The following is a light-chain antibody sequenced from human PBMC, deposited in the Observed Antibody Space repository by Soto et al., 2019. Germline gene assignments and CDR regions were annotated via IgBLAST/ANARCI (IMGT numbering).Light chain of an antibody. J-gene: IGKJ5*01. CDR1: QSVSSN. CDR3: QQYNNWPPGIT. CDR2: GAS. Sequence: EIVMTQSPATLSVSPGERATLSCRASQSVSSNLAWYQQKPGQAPRLLIYGASTMATVIPARFSGSGSGTEFNLTISSLQAKDFAVYYCQQYNNWPPGITFGQGTRLEI. V-gene: IGKV3-15*01.